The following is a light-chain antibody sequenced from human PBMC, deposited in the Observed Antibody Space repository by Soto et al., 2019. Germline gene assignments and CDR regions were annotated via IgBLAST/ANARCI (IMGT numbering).Light chain of an antibody. CDR1: QSVSSY. Sequence: TQSPATLSLSPGETATLSCRASQSVSSYLNWYQQKPGKAPKLLIYAASSLQSGVPSRFSGSGSGTDFTLTISSLQPEDFATYYCQQSYSTPCTFGQGTKLEIK. J-gene: IGKJ2*02. CDR3: QQSYSTPCT. CDR2: AAS. V-gene: IGKV1-39*01.